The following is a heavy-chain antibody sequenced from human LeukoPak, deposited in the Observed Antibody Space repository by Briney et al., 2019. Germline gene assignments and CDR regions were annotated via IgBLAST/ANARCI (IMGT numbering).Heavy chain of an antibody. CDR2: ISSSSSYI. Sequence: GGSLRLSCAASGFTFSSYSMNWVRQAPGKGLEWVSSISSSSSYIYYADSVKGRFTISRDNAKNSLYLQMNSLRAEDTAVYYCARVRYYDCVWGSSTTSDAFDIWGQGTMVTVSS. V-gene: IGHV3-21*01. D-gene: IGHD3-16*01. CDR1: GFTFSSYS. CDR3: ARVRYYDCVWGSSTTSDAFDI. J-gene: IGHJ3*02.